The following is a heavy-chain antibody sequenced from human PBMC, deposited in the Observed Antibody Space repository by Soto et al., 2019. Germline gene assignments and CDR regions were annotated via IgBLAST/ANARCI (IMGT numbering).Heavy chain of an antibody. J-gene: IGHJ6*02. CDR2: ISSSSSTI. Sequence: EVQLVESGGGLVQPGGSLRLSCAASGFTFSSYSMNWVRQAPGKGLEWVSYISSSSSTIYYADSVKGRFTISRDNAKNSLYLQMNSLRDEDTAVYYCAREQKGNVLRFLGYYYYGMDVWGQGTTVTVSS. V-gene: IGHV3-48*02. CDR3: AREQKGNVLRFLGYYYYGMDV. D-gene: IGHD3-3*01. CDR1: GFTFSSYS.